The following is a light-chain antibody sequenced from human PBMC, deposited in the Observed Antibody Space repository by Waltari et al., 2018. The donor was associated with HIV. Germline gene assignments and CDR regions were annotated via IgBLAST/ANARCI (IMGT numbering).Light chain of an antibody. CDR3: QAWDSSVV. CDR2: QDS. V-gene: IGLV3-1*01. Sequence: SYELTQPPSVSVSPGQTASITCSGAKLGDKYACWYQQKPGQSPVLVIYQDSKRPSGSPERFSGSNAGNTATLTISGTQAMDEADYYCQAWDSSVVFGGGTKLTVL. J-gene: IGLJ2*01. CDR1: KLGDKY.